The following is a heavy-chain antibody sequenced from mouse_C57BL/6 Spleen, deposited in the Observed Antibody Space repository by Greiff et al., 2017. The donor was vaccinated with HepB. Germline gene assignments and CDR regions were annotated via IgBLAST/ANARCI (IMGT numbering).Heavy chain of an antibody. J-gene: IGHJ2*01. CDR2: IDPSDSYT. CDR1: GYTFTSYW. Sequence: QVQLQQPGAELVMPGASVKLSCKASGYTFTSYWMHWVKQRPGQGLEWIGEIDPSDSYTNYNQKFKGKSTLTVDKSSSTAYMQLSSLTSEDSAVHYCARGGTYYSNYIDYWGQGTTLTVSS. V-gene: IGHV1-69*01. D-gene: IGHD2-5*01. CDR3: ARGGTYYSNYIDY.